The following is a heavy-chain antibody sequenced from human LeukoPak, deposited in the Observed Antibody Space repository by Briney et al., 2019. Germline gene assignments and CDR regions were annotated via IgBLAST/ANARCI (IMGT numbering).Heavy chain of an antibody. CDR2: FDPEDGET. D-gene: IGHD3-10*01. Sequence: ASVKVSCKVSGYTLTELSMHWVRQAPGKGLEWMGGFDPEDGETIYAQKFQGRVTMTEDTSTDTACMELSSLRSEDTAVYYCATVGVFTMVRGVIYRALAFDIWGQGTMVTVSS. J-gene: IGHJ3*02. CDR3: ATVGVFTMVRGVIYRALAFDI. CDR1: GYTLTELS. V-gene: IGHV1-24*01.